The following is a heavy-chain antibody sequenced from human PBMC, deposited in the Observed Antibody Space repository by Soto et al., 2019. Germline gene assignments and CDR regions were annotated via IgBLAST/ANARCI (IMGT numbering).Heavy chain of an antibody. J-gene: IGHJ6*02. V-gene: IGHV1-69*06. CDR2: IIPIFGTA. D-gene: IGHD2-2*01. CDR3: ARVHCSSTSCYRGGTYYYYGMDV. Sequence: PSVKVSCKASGGTFSSYAISWVRQAPGQGLEWMGGIIPIFGTANYAQKFQGRVTITADKSTSTAYMELSGLRSEDTAVYYCARVHCSSTSCYRGGTYYYYGMDVWGQGTTVTV. CDR1: GGTFSSYA.